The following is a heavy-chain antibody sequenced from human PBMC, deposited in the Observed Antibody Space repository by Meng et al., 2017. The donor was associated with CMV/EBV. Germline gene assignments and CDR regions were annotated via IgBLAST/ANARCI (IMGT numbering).Heavy chain of an antibody. D-gene: IGHD4/OR15-4a*01. CDR1: GGSFSGYY. CDR3: ARGYGGNTYYYYYYGMDV. CDR2: INHSGST. V-gene: IGHV4-34*01. Sequence: SETLSLTCAVYGGSFSGYYWSWIRQPPGKGLEWIGEINHSGSTNYNPSLKSRVTISVDTPKNQFSLKLSSVTAADTAVYYCARGYGGNTYYYYYYGMDVWGQGTTITVSS. J-gene: IGHJ6*02.